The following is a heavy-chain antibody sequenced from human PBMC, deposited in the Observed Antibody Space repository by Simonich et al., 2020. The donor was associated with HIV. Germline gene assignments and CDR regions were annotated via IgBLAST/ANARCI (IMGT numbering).Heavy chain of an antibody. CDR2: INHSGST. CDR3: ARRRAVAGHFDY. D-gene: IGHD6-19*01. V-gene: IGHV4-34*01. J-gene: IGHJ4*02. CDR1: GGSFNTYY. Sequence: QVQLQQWGAGLLKPSETLSLSCAVYGGSFNTYYWGWIRQPPGKGLEWIGEINHSGSTNYNPSLKSRVTMSLDTSKTQFSLKLNSVTAADTAVYYCARRRAVAGHFDYWGQGTLVTVSS.